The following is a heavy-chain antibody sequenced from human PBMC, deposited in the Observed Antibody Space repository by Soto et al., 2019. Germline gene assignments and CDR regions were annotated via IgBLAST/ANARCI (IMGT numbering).Heavy chain of an antibody. CDR2: VSGIGVRA. CDR1: RFTFSNYG. CDR3: AKDLAVTTGFHYGMDV. D-gene: IGHD4-17*01. V-gene: IGHV3-23*01. J-gene: IGHJ6*02. Sequence: EVQLLESGGDLVQPGGSLRLSCAASRFTFSNYGLNWVRQGPGTGLEWVATVSGIGVRANYADSVKGRFTVSRDNSRNTLYLQMESLRAEDTATYFCAKDLAVTTGFHYGMDVWGQGTTVTVS.